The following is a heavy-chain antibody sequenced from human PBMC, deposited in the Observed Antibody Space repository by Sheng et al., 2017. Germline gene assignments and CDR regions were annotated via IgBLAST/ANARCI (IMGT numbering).Heavy chain of an antibody. CDR3: ASRRLSYYDSSGVFDY. D-gene: IGHD3-22*01. CDR2: IIPIFGTA. Sequence: QVQLVQSGAEVKKPGSSVKVSCKASGGTFSSYAISWVRQAPGQGLEWMGGIIPIFGTANYAQKFQGRVTITADESTSTAYMELSSLRSEDTAVYYCASRRLSYYDSSGVFDYWGQGTLVTVSS. V-gene: IGHV1-69*13. J-gene: IGHJ4*02. CDR1: GGTFSSYA.